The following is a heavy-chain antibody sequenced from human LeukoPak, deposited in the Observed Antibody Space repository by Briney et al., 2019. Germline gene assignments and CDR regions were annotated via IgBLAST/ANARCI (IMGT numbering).Heavy chain of an antibody. D-gene: IGHD5-24*01. CDR3: AKGGWLEY. CDR1: GFTFSSYA. J-gene: IGHJ4*02. CDR2: ISANDGST. V-gene: IGHV3-23*01. Sequence: PGASLRLSCAASGFTFSSYAMTWVRQAPGKGLEWVSRISANDGSTYYADSVKGRFTISRDRSKTTLYLQMNSLRPEDTAVYYCAKGGWLEYWGQGTLVTVSS.